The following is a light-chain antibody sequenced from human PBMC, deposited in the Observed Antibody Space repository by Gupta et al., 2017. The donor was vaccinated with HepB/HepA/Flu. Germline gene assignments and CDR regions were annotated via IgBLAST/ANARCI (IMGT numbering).Light chain of an antibody. J-gene: IGLJ3*02. V-gene: IGLV6-57*02. CDR1: SGSIASNY. Sequence: NFMLPQPNSVSESPGKTVTISCTGSSGSIASNYLQCYQQRPGSAPTTLIYEDNQRPSGVPDRCSCSIDSSSNAASLTISGLKTEDEADYYCQSYDSSNLWVFGGGTKLTVL. CDR3: QSYDSSNLWV. CDR2: EDN.